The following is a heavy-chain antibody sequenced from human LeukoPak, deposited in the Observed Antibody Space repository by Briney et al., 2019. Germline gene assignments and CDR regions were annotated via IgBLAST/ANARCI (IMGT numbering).Heavy chain of an antibody. J-gene: IGHJ3*02. CDR3: ARGMIVAQQPTDAFAI. D-gene: IGHD3-22*01. V-gene: IGHV4-39*07. Sequence: SETLSLTCTVSGDAISRSSYYWGWIRQPPGMGLEWIGSFYYSGSTYYNLSLKSRVTISIDTSKNQFSLKLSSVTAADTAMYYCARGMIVAQQPTDAFAIWGEGRMVTVS. CDR2: FYYSGST. CDR1: GDAISRSSYY.